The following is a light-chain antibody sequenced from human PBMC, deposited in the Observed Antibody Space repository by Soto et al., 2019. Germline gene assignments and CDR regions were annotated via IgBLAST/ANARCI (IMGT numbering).Light chain of an antibody. CDR2: DVS. J-gene: IGLJ2*01. Sequence: QSALTQPASVSGSPGQSITISCTGTSSDVGGYNYVSWYQQHPGKAPKLMIYDVSNRPSGVSNRFSGSKYGNTASLTISGLQAEDEADYYCSSYTSSSRRVFGGGTKLTVL. CDR3: SSYTSSSRRV. CDR1: SSDVGGYNY. V-gene: IGLV2-14*01.